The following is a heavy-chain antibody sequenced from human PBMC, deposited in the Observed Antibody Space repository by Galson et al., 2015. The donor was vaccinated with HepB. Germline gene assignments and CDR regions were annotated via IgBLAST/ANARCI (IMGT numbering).Heavy chain of an antibody. CDR3: ATARVDFGVVIAHYFDY. V-gene: IGHV1-24*01. Sequence: SVKVSCKVSGYTLTELSMHWVRQAPGKGLEWMGGFDPEGGETIYAQKFQGRVTMTEDTSTDTAYMELSSLRSEDTAVYYCATARVDFGVVIAHYFDYWGQGTLVTVSS. D-gene: IGHD3-3*01. CDR2: FDPEGGET. J-gene: IGHJ4*02. CDR1: GYTLTELS.